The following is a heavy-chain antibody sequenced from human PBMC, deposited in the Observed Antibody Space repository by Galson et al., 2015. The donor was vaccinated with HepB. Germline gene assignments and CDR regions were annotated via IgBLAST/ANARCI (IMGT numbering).Heavy chain of an antibody. J-gene: IGHJ3*02. CDR2: ISSSSSYI. CDR1: GFTFSSYS. D-gene: IGHD5-24*01. CDR3: ARDGGVEMATGDSFDI. V-gene: IGHV3-21*01. Sequence: SLRLSCAASGFTFSSYSMNWVRQAPGKGLEWVSSISSSSSYIYYADSVKGRFTISRDNAENSLYLQMNSLRAEDTAVYYCARDGGVEMATGDSFDIWGQGTIVTVSS.